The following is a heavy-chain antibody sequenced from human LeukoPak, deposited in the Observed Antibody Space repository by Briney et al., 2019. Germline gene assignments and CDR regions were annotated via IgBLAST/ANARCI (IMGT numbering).Heavy chain of an antibody. CDR1: GGSMSRSTYY. Sequence: SETLSLICTVSGGSMSRSTYYWDWIRQPPGKGLEWIGNFYDSGSTWYNPSLKSRVTISGDTSKNQFSLKLTSVTAADTAVYYCARWDSGSYFLDYWRQGTLVTVSS. CDR3: ARWDSGSYFLDY. J-gene: IGHJ4*02. D-gene: IGHD1-26*01. V-gene: IGHV4-39*01. CDR2: FYDSGST.